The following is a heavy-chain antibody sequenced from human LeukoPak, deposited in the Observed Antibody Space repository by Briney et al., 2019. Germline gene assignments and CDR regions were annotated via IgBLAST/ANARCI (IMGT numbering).Heavy chain of an antibody. CDR1: GFTVSSHS. D-gene: IGHD6-19*01. CDR3: AKDLGSSGTASYFDY. CDR2: ISGSGGST. Sequence: PGGSLRLSCAASGFTVSSHSMGWVRQAPGKGLEWVSAISGSGGSTYYADSVKGRFTISRDNSKNTLSLQMNSLRAEDTAVYYCAKDLGSSGTASYFDYWGQGTLVTVSS. J-gene: IGHJ4*02. V-gene: IGHV3-23*01.